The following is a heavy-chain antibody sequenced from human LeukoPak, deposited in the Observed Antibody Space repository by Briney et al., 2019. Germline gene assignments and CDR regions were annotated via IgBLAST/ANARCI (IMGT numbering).Heavy chain of an antibody. CDR2: ISSSSSTI. D-gene: IGHD5-18*01. CDR1: GFTLSSYS. CDR3: ARDATMVTMHYYYYGMDV. V-gene: IGHV3-48*02. J-gene: IGHJ6*02. Sequence: GGSLRLSCAASGFTLSSYSMNWVRQAPGKGLEWVSYISSSSSTIYYADSVKGRFTISRDNAKNSLYLQMNSLRDEDTAVYYCARDATMVTMHYYYYGMDVWGQGTTVTVSS.